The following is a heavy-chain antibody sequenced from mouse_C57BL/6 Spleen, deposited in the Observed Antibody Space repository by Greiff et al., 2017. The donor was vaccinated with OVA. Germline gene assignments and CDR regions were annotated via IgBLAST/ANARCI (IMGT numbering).Heavy chain of an antibody. CDR1: GFTFSDYG. J-gene: IGHJ2*01. CDR3: ARTTMIRGYFDY. CDR2: ISSGSSTI. V-gene: IGHV5-17*01. D-gene: IGHD2-4*01. Sequence: EVKLMESGGGLVKPGGSLKLSCAASGFTFSDYGMHWVRQAPEKGLEWVAYISSGSSTIYYADTVKGRFTISRDNAKNTLFLQMTSLRSEDTAMYYCARTTMIRGYFDYWGQGTTLTVSS.